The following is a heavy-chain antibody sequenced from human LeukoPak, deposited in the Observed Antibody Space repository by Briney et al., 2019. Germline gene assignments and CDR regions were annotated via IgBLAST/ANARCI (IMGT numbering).Heavy chain of an antibody. Sequence: GSLRLSCAASGFTFSSYAMHWVRQAPGKGLEYVSAISSNGGSTYYANSVKGRFTISRDNSKNTLYLQMGSLRAEDMAVYYCARDGDAHYYYYGMDVWGQGTTVTVSS. J-gene: IGHJ6*02. CDR2: ISSNGGST. V-gene: IGHV3-64*01. CDR1: GFTFSSYA. D-gene: IGHD2-21*02. CDR3: ARDGDAHYYYYGMDV.